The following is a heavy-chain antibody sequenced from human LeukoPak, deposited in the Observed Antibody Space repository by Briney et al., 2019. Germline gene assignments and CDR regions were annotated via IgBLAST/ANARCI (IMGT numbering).Heavy chain of an antibody. CDR2: ISSSGSTI. J-gene: IGHJ6*03. CDR1: GFTFSSYE. Sequence: GGSLRLSCAASGFTFSSYEMNWVRQAPGKGLEWVSYISSSGSTIYYADSVKGRFTTSRDNSKNTLYLQMNSLRAEDTAVYYCATSPGVSCSGGSCYSQWEVYYYYMDVWGKGTTVTISS. V-gene: IGHV3-48*03. D-gene: IGHD2-15*01. CDR3: ATSPGVSCSGGSCYSQWEVYYYYMDV.